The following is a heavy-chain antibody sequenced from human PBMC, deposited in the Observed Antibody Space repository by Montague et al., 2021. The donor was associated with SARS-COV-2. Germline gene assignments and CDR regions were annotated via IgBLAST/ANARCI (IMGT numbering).Heavy chain of an antibody. Sequence: SETLSLTCAVHGGSFSTYSWNWIRQPPGKGLEWIGEIHHGGSTNYNPSLKSRVTISADTSKNQFPLKLTSVAAADTAAYYCARLGDGVVPSPILGVGPYYCYYYLDVWGKGTTVTVSS. CDR1: GGSFSTYS. V-gene: IGHV4-34*01. CDR2: IHHGGST. CDR3: ARLGDGVVPSPILGVGPYYCYYYLDV. J-gene: IGHJ6*03. D-gene: IGHD3-10*01.